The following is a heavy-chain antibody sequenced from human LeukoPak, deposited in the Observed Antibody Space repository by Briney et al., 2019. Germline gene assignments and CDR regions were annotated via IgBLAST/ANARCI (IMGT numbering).Heavy chain of an antibody. D-gene: IGHD3-3*01. J-gene: IGHJ4*02. Sequence: PGGSLRLSCAASGFTFSSYEMNWVRQAPGKGLEWVSYISSRGSTIYYADSVKGRFTISRDNAKNSLYLQMNSLRAEDTAVYYCARALHFWSGYYLVYYFDYWGQGTLVTVSS. CDR3: ARALHFWSGYYLVYYFDY. CDR2: ISSRGSTI. CDR1: GFTFSSYE. V-gene: IGHV3-48*03.